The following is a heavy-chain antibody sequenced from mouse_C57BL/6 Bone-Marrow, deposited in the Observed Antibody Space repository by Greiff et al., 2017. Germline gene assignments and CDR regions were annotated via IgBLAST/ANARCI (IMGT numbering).Heavy chain of an antibody. D-gene: IGHD1-1*01. CDR2: IYPRSGNT. CDR1: GYTFTSYG. Sequence: QVQLQQSGAELARPGASVKLSCKASGYTFTSYGISWVKQRTGQGLEWIGEIYPRSGNTYYNEKFKGKATLTADKSSSTAYMGLRSLTSEDSAVYFWARYYYGSPWYCDVWGTGTTVTVSS. V-gene: IGHV1-81*01. J-gene: IGHJ1*03. CDR3: ARYYYGSPWYCDV.